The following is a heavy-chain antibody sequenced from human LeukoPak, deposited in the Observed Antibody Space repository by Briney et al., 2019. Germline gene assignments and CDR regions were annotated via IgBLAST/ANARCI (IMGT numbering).Heavy chain of an antibody. CDR1: GFTFSSYS. V-gene: IGHV3-21*01. D-gene: IGHD2-15*01. Sequence: PGGSLRLSCAASGFTFSSYSMNWVRQAPGKGLEWVSSISSSSSYIYYADSVKGRFTISRDNAKNSLYLQMNSLRAEDTAVYYCTTQYCSGGSCYSIEFDYWGQGTLVTVSS. J-gene: IGHJ4*02. CDR3: TTQYCSGGSCYSIEFDY. CDR2: ISSSSSYI.